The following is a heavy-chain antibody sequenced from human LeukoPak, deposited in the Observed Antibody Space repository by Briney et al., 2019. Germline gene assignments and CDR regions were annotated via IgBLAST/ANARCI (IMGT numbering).Heavy chain of an antibody. CDR1: GGSISSYY. CDR2: IYYSGST. J-gene: IGHJ4*02. V-gene: IGHV4-59*08. CDR3: ARLRGRYGGWFDY. D-gene: IGHD4-23*01. Sequence: SETLSLTCTVSGGSISSYYWSWIRQPPGKGLEWIGYIYYSGSTNYNPSLKSRVTISVDTSKNQFSLKLSSVTAADTAVYYCARLRGRYGGWFDYWAREPWSPSPQ.